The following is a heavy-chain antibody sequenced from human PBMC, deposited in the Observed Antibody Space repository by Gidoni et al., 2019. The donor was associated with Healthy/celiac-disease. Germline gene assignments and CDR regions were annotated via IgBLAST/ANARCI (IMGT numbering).Heavy chain of an antibody. Sequence: QVQLQQWGAGLLKPSETLSLTCAVYGGSFSGYYWSWIRQPPGKGLEWLGEINHSGSTNSNPSLKSRVTISVDTSKNQFSLKLSSVTAADTAVYYCARGKSYYDSSGYYYGWGQGTLVTVSS. V-gene: IGHV4-34*01. CDR3: ARGKSYYDSSGYYYG. CDR2: INHSGST. CDR1: GGSFSGYY. J-gene: IGHJ4*02. D-gene: IGHD3-22*01.